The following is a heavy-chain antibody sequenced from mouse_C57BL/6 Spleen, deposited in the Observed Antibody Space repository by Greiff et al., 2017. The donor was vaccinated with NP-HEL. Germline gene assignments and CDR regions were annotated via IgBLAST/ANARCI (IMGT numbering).Heavy chain of an antibody. Sequence: QVQLQQPGAELVRPGSSVKLSCKATGYTFTSYWMHWVKQRPIQGLEWIGNIDPSDSETHYNQKFKDKATLTVDKSSSTAYMQLSSLTSEDSAVYYCARGKGNPSYWGQGTSVTVSS. J-gene: IGHJ4*01. D-gene: IGHD2-1*01. CDR2: IDPSDSET. CDR3: ARGKGNPSY. CDR1: GYTFTSYW. V-gene: IGHV1-52*01.